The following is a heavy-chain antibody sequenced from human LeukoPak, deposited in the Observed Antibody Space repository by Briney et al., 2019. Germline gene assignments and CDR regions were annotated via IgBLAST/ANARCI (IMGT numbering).Heavy chain of an antibody. CDR2: INPKNGGT. CDR1: GYSFTDYH. Sequence: EASVKVSCKASGYSFTDYHIHWVRQAPGQGLEWLGWINPKNGGTKYARKFWGRFTLTEDTSSSTAYMELNSLRSEDTAVYYCARGDYCSVGSCHSRYWGQGTLVTVSS. CDR3: ARGDYCSVGSCHSRY. J-gene: IGHJ4*02. V-gene: IGHV1-2*02. D-gene: IGHD2-15*01.